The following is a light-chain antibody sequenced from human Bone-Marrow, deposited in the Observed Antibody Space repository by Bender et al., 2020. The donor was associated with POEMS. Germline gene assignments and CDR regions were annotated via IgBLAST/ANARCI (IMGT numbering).Light chain of an antibody. CDR2: DVN. Sequence: QPALTQAASVSGSPGQSITISCTATSSDIGGYNYVSWYQQHPGKAPKLMILDVNKRPSGVPDRFSGSQSANTASLTISGLQAEDEATYYCCSSAVTSTLVFGGGTKVTVL. J-gene: IGLJ3*02. CDR1: SSDIGGYNY. CDR3: CSSAVTSTLV. V-gene: IGLV2-23*02.